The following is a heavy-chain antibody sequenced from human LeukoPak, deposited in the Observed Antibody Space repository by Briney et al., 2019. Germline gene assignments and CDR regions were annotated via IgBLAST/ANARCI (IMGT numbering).Heavy chain of an antibody. CDR3: TTATTMDY. CDR1: GFTFSNAW. V-gene: IGHV3-15*01. CDR2: IKSKTDGGTT. J-gene: IGHJ4*02. Sequence: GGSLRLSCAASGFTFSNAWMSWVRQAPGKGLEWGGRIKSKTDGGTTDYAAPVKGRFTISRDDSKNTLYLKMNSLKTEDTAVYYCTTATTMDYWGQGTLVTVSS. D-gene: IGHD1-1*01.